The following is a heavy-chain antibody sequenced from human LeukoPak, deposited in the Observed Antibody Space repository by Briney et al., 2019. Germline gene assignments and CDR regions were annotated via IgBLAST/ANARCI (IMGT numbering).Heavy chain of an antibody. CDR1: GGSFSGYY. CDR3: ARSSGWYLVDY. CDR2: INHSGST. J-gene: IGHJ4*02. V-gene: IGHV4-34*01. D-gene: IGHD6-19*01. Sequence: SETLSLTCAVCGGSFSGYYWSWIRQPPGKGLEWIGEINHSGSTNYNPSLKSRVTISVDTSKNQFSLKLSSVTAADTAVYYCARSSGWYLVDYWGQGTLVTVSS.